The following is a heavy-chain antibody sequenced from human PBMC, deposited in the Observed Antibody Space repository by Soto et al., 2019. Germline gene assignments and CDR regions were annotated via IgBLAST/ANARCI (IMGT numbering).Heavy chain of an antibody. V-gene: IGHV4-38-2*01. CDR2: IYHSGST. D-gene: IGHD3-22*01. CDR1: GYSISSGYY. Sequence: LSLTCAVSGYSISSGYYWGWIRQPPGKGLEWIGSIYHSGSTYYNPSLKSRVTISVDTSKNQFSLKLSSVTAADTAVYYCARLPHRGYDSSGYHPYYFDYWGQGTLVTVSS. CDR3: ARLPHRGYDSSGYHPYYFDY. J-gene: IGHJ4*02.